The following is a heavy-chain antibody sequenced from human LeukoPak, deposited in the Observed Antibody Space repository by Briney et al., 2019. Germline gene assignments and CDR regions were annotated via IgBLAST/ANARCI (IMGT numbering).Heavy chain of an antibody. CDR1: GFTLSSYW. D-gene: IGHD6-13*01. V-gene: IGHV3-7*01. CDR3: AGGDSRNVAAPFDY. CDR2: IKQDGSEK. J-gene: IGHJ4*02. Sequence: GGSLRLSCAASGFTLSSYWMSWVRQAPGKGLEWVANIKQDGSEKYYVDSVKGRFTISRDNAKNSLYLQMNSLRAEDTAVYYCAGGDSRNVAAPFDYWGQGTLVTVSS.